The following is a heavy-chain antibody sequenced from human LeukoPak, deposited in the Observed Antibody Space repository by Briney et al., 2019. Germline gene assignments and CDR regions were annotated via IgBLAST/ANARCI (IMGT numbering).Heavy chain of an antibody. CDR2: IYYTGT. V-gene: IGHV4-39*01. J-gene: IGHJ4*02. CDR3: GTPNCGGDCHFFDY. D-gene: IGHD2-21*01. CDR1: GGSISSGSYY. Sequence: SQTLSLTCTVSGGSISSGSYYWSWVRQPPGKGLEWIGSIYYTGTYYNPSLKSRATISVDTSRNQFSLKLTSVTAADTAVYYCGTPNCGGDCHFFDYWGQGTLVTVSS.